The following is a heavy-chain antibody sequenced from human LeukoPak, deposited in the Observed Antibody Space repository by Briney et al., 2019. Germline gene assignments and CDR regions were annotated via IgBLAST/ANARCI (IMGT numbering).Heavy chain of an antibody. Sequence: SETLSLTCTVSGGSISSSSYYWGWIRQPPGKGLEWIGSIYYSGSTYYNPSLKSRVTISVDTSKNQFSLKLSSVTAADTAVYYCARLRATTAYYYYMDVWGKGTTVTVSS. V-gene: IGHV4-39*01. CDR1: GGSISSSSYY. D-gene: IGHD1-26*01. CDR3: ARLRATTAYYYYMDV. J-gene: IGHJ6*03. CDR2: IYYSGST.